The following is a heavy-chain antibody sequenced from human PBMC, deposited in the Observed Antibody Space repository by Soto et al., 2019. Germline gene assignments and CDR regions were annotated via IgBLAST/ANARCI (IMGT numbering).Heavy chain of an antibody. Sequence: QVQLVQSGAEVKKPGASVKVSCKASGYTFTGCFFHWVRQAPGEGLEWMGWINSDSGGTNYAQKFQGWVPMTRDTSISTVYMELSRLKSDDTAVYYCAREPSSGTYQDAFDLWGQGTMVTVSS. CDR2: INSDSGGT. CDR1: GYTFTGCF. J-gene: IGHJ3*01. V-gene: IGHV1-2*04. D-gene: IGHD1-26*01. CDR3: AREPSSGTYQDAFDL.